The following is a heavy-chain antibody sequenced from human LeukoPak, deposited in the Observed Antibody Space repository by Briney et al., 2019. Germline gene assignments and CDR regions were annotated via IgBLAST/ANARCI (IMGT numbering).Heavy chain of an antibody. CDR3: ARSGSYQSDYFDC. CDR2: IYYSGST. D-gene: IGHD1-26*01. CDR1: GGSISSYY. Sequence: ASETLSLTCTVSGGSISSYYWSWIRQPPGKGLEWIGYIYYSGSTNYNPSLKSRVTISVDTSKNQFSLKLSSVTAADTAVYYCARSGSYQSDYFDCWGQGTLVTVSS. V-gene: IGHV4-59*01. J-gene: IGHJ4*02.